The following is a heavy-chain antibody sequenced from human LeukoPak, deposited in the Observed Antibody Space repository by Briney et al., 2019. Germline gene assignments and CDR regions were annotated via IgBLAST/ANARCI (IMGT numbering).Heavy chain of an antibody. Sequence: SETLSLTCAAYGGSFSGYYWSWIRQPPGKGLEWIGEINHSGSTNYNPSLKSRVTISVDTSKNQFSLKLSSVTAADTAVYYCARGDGWHGDYWGQGALVTVSS. CDR1: GGSFSGYY. D-gene: IGHD5-24*01. CDR2: INHSGST. J-gene: IGHJ4*02. V-gene: IGHV4-34*01. CDR3: ARGDGWHGDY.